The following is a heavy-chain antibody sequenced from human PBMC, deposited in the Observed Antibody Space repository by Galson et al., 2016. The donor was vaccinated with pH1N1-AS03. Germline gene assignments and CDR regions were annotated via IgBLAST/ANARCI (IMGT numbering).Heavy chain of an antibody. Sequence: QSGAEVKKPGESLKISCKASGYTFTDYYIHWVRQAPGQGLEWMGRLTPNSGVTNYAQKFQGRVTMTRDMSLTTAYMELSSLKSDDTAVYYCATKQQLASWGQGTLVTVSS. J-gene: IGHJ4*02. D-gene: IGHD1-1*01. V-gene: IGHV1-2*06. CDR2: LTPNSGVT. CDR1: GYTFTDYY. CDR3: ATKQQLAS.